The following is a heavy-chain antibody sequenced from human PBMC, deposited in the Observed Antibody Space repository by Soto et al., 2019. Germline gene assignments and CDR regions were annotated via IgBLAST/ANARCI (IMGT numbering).Heavy chain of an antibody. J-gene: IGHJ4*02. CDR2: ISGSGGST. D-gene: IGHD6-19*01. Sequence: EVQLLESGGGLVQPGGSLRLSCAASGFTFSSYAMSWVRQAPGKGLEWVSAISGSGGSTYYADSVKGRFTISRDNSKNTLYLQMNSLKAEDSAVYYCAKGLALGGCGWSLGVAGYFDSWGQGTRVTVSS. CDR1: GFTFSSYA. V-gene: IGHV3-23*01. CDR3: AKGLALGGCGWSLGVAGYFDS.